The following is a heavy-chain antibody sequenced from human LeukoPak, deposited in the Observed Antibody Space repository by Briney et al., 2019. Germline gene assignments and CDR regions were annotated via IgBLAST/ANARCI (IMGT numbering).Heavy chain of an antibody. Sequence: ASVKVSCKASGYTFTGYYMHWVRQAPGQGLEWMGRINPNSGGTNYAQKFQGRVTMTRDTPISTAYMELSRLRSDDTAVYYCARGLGLRLGEFDYWGQGTLVTVSS. V-gene: IGHV1-2*06. J-gene: IGHJ4*02. CDR1: GYTFTGYY. CDR2: INPNSGGT. CDR3: ARGLGLRLGEFDY. D-gene: IGHD3-16*01.